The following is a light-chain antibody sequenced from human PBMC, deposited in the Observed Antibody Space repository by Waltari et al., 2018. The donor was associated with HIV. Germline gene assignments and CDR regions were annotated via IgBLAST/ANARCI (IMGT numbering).Light chain of an antibody. CDR3: ETWDSGLNVGV. V-gene: IGLV1-51*01. J-gene: IGLJ2*01. CDR2: ENN. Sequence: HSLLTQPPSVSAAPGQQVTIPCSGSDSNLGKNLVPWYPHVPGKSPKRLVYENNRRQTGISERFSGSKTGTSASLGITGLQTADEGDYYCETWDSGLNVGVFGGGTRVTVL. CDR1: DSNLGKNL.